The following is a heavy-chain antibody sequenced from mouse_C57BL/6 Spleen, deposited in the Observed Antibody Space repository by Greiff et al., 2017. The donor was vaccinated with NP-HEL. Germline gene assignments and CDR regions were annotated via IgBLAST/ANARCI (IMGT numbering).Heavy chain of an antibody. Sequence: VQLQQSGAELVKPGASVKLSCTASGFNIKDYYMHWVKQRTEQGLEWIGRIDPAAGETKYAPKFQGKATITADTSSNTAYLQLRSLTSEDTAVYYCARRTGDFDYWGQGTTLTVSS. V-gene: IGHV14-2*01. CDR2: IDPAAGET. CDR1: GFNIKDYY. CDR3: ARRTGDFDY. D-gene: IGHD4-1*01. J-gene: IGHJ2*01.